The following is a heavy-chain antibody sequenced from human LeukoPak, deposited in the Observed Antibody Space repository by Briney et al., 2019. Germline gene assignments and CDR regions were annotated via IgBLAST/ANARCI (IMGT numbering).Heavy chain of an antibody. CDR1: GGSISSSSYY. CDR2: IYYSGST. J-gene: IGHJ4*02. CDR3: ARAQSIAAAGR. V-gene: IGHV4-39*07. D-gene: IGHD6-13*01. Sequence: SETLSLTCTVSGGSISSSSYYWGWIRQPPGKGLEWIGGIYYSGSTYYNPSLKSRVTISVDTSKNQFSLKLSSVTAADTAVYYCARAQSIAAAGRWGQGTLVTVSS.